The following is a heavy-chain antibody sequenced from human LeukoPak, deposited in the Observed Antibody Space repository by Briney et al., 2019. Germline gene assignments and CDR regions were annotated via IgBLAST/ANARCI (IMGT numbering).Heavy chain of an antibody. CDR3: AKDPFGVVIPFDY. Sequence: RPGGSLRLSCAASGFTFSSYAMSWVRQAPGKGLEWVSAISGSSGSTYYADSVKGRFTISRDNSKNTLYLQMNSLRAEDTAVYYCAKDPFGVVIPFDYWGQGTLVTVSS. CDR1: GFTFSSYA. D-gene: IGHD3-3*01. J-gene: IGHJ4*02. V-gene: IGHV3-23*01. CDR2: ISGSSGST.